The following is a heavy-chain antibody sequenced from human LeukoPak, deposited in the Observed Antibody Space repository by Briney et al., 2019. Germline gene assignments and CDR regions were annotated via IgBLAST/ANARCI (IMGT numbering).Heavy chain of an antibody. Sequence: AGGSLRLSCAASGFTFSSHAMSWVRQAPGKGLEWVSAISGSGGSTYYADSVKGRFTISRDNSKNTLYLQMNSLRAEDTAVYYCAKLQSGSYGDFDYWGQGTLVTVSS. CDR2: ISGSGGST. D-gene: IGHD1-26*01. CDR3: AKLQSGSYGDFDY. V-gene: IGHV3-23*01. CDR1: GFTFSSHA. J-gene: IGHJ4*02.